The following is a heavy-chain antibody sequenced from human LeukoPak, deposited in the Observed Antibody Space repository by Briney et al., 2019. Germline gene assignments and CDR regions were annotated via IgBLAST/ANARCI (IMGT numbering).Heavy chain of an antibody. J-gene: IGHJ4*02. CDR3: ARAMVRGVITPDY. CDR1: GYTFTGYY. Sequence: ASVKVSCKASGYTFTGYYMHWVRQAPGQGLEWMGRINPNSGGTNYAQKFQGRVTMTRDTSISTAYMELSRLRSDDTAVYCCARAMVRGVITPDYWGQGTLVTVSS. CDR2: INPNSGGT. V-gene: IGHV1-2*06. D-gene: IGHD3-10*01.